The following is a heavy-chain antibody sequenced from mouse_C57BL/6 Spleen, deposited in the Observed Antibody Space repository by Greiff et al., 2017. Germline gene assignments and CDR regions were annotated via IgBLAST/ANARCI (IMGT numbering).Heavy chain of an antibody. J-gene: IGHJ2*01. CDR3: ARGNYYGSFYFDY. Sequence: EVQLQQSGPELVKPGASVKIPCKASGYTFTDYNMDWVKQSHGKSLEWIGDSNPNNGGTIYNQKFKGKATLTVDKSSSTAYMELRSLTSEDTAVYYCARGNYYGSFYFDYWGQGTTLTVSS. D-gene: IGHD1-1*01. V-gene: IGHV1-18*01. CDR2: SNPNNGGT. CDR1: GYTFTDYN.